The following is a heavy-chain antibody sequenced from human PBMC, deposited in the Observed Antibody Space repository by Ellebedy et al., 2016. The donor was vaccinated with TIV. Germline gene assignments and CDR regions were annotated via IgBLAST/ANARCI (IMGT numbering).Heavy chain of an antibody. D-gene: IGHD6-6*01. Sequence: PGGSLRLSCAASGFTVSSNDMSWVRQAQGKGLEWVSLIYSAGDVHYADSGKGRFTMSRDTSKNTLHLQMNSLRVEDTAVYYCAVQGPAARQVEWGQGTLVTVSS. CDR1: GFTVSSND. V-gene: IGHV3-53*01. J-gene: IGHJ4*02. CDR3: AVQGPAARQVE. CDR2: IYSAGDV.